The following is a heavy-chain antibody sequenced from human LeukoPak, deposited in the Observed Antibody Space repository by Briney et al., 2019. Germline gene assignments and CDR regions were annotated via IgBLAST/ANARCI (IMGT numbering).Heavy chain of an antibody. V-gene: IGHV1-69*06. Sequence: SVKVSCKASGYAFTGYYLHWVQQAPGQGLEWMGGIIPIFGTANYAQKFQGRVTITADKSTSTAYMELSSLRSEDTAVYYCARGVAMVTTVNWFDPWGQGTLVTVSS. CDR1: GYAFTGYY. D-gene: IGHD5-18*01. CDR3: ARGVAMVTTVNWFDP. J-gene: IGHJ5*02. CDR2: IIPIFGTA.